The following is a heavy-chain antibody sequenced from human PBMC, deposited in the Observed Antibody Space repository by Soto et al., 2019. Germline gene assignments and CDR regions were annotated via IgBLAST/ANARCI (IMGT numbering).Heavy chain of an antibody. J-gene: IGHJ4*02. Sequence: GGSLRLSCAASGFTVSSNYMSWVRQAPGKGLEWVSVIYSGGSTYYADSVKGRFTISRDNSKNMLYLQMNSLRAEDTAVYYCARDRTARAAWRDYWGQGTLVTVSS. V-gene: IGHV3-66*01. D-gene: IGHD4-17*01. CDR3: ARDRTARAAWRDY. CDR1: GFTVSSNY. CDR2: IYSGGST.